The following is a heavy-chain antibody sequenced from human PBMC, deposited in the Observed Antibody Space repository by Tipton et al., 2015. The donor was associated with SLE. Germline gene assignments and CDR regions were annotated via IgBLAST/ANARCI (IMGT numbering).Heavy chain of an antibody. Sequence: QLVQSGAEVKKPGSSVKVSCKASGGTFSSYAISWVRQAPGQGLEWMGGIIPIFGTANYAQKFQGRVTITADESTSTAYMELSSLRSEDTAVYYCASSPFMVVAATPLGSMDVWGQGTTVTVSS. D-gene: IGHD2-15*01. CDR1: GGTFSSYA. CDR3: ASSPFMVVAATPLGSMDV. V-gene: IGHV1-69*01. J-gene: IGHJ6*02. CDR2: IIPIFGTA.